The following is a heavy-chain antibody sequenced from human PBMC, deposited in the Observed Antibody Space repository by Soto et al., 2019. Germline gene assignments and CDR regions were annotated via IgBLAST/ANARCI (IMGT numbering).Heavy chain of an antibody. CDR2: INPKSGGP. CDR1: GYTFTDYY. CDR3: ASEDCRSTSCLKGFDY. J-gene: IGHJ4*02. Sequence: QVQLVQSGAEVKKPGDSVKVSCKASGYTFTDYYMHWVRQAPGQGLEYMGGINPKSGGPNYVQKSQGRVTVTRDTSTSTVYMEVSRLTSDDTAVYYCASEDCRSTSCLKGFDYWGQGTLLTVSS. V-gene: IGHV1-2*02. D-gene: IGHD2-2*01.